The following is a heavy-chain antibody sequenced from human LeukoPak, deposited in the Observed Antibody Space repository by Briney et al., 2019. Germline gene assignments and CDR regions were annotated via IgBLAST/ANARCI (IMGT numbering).Heavy chain of an antibody. CDR1: GFTFTSSA. CDR2: IVVGSGNT. J-gene: IGHJ3*02. V-gene: IGHV1-58*01. Sequence: SVKVSCKASGFTFTSSAVQWVRQARGQRLGWIGWIVVGSGNTNYAQKFQERVTITRDMSTSTAYMELSSLRSEDTAVYYCAAPTVDTAMVTTGAFDIWGQGTMVTVSS. D-gene: IGHD5-18*01. CDR3: AAPTVDTAMVTTGAFDI.